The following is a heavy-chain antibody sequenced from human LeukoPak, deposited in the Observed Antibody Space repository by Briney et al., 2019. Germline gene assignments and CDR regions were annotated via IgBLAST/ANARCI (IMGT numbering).Heavy chain of an antibody. J-gene: IGHJ4*02. Sequence: VASVKVSCKASGYTFTGYYMHWVRQAPGQGLEWMGWINPNSGATNYAQKFQGRVTMTRDTAINTAYMEVSRLTSDDTAMYYCVRGFDYWGQGTLVTVSS. V-gene: IGHV1-2*02. CDR2: INPNSGAT. CDR1: GYTFTGYY. CDR3: VRGFDY.